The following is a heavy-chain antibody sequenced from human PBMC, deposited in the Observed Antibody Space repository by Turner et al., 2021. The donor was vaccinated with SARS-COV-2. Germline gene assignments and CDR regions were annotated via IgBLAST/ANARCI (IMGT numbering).Heavy chain of an antibody. CDR2: ISVSGGST. CDR1: GFTFSSYP. CDR3: AKDPVEMATVSGGMDV. J-gene: IGHJ6*02. D-gene: IGHD4-4*01. Sequence: EVQLLESGGGLVQPGGSLRLSCAASGFTFSSYPMSWVRQAPGKGLEWVSDISVSGGSTYYADSVKGRFTSSRDNSKNTLYLQMNSLRAEDTAVYYCAKDPVEMATVSGGMDVWGQGTTVTVSS. V-gene: IGHV3-23*01.